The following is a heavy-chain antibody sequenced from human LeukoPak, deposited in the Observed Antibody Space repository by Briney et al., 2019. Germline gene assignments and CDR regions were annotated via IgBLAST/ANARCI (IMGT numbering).Heavy chain of an antibody. Sequence: GGSLTLSCAASGLTFSSYWLTWVRQAPGKGLEWVATIKYDGSETYYVDSVRGRFSISRDNAKNSLYLQMNSLRAEDTAVYYCARDSTLSNYRGQGNLVTVSS. D-gene: IGHD3-16*01. V-gene: IGHV3-7*04. CDR1: GLTFSSYW. J-gene: IGHJ4*02. CDR2: IKYDGSET. CDR3: ARDSTLSNY.